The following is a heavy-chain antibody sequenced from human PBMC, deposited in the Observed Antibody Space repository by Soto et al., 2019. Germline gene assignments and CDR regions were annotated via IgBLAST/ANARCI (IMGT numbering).Heavy chain of an antibody. Sequence: PGGSLRLSCAASGFTFSSYGMHWVRQAPGKGLEWVAVIWYDGSNKYYADSVKGRFTISRDNSKNTLYLQMNSLRAEDTAVYYCARDGSQSYYFDYWGQGTLVTVSS. J-gene: IGHJ4*02. CDR3: ARDGSQSYYFDY. V-gene: IGHV3-33*01. D-gene: IGHD2-15*01. CDR1: GFTFSSYG. CDR2: IWYDGSNK.